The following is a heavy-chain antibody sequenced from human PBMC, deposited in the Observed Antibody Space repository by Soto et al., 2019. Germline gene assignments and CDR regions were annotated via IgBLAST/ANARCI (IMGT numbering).Heavy chain of an antibody. CDR2: ISGSGGTT. J-gene: IGHJ4*02. CDR3: AKYGLILWCGDLPLDYFDY. V-gene: IGHV3-23*01. Sequence: GGSLKLSCAASGFTFSGDAMSWVRQAPGKGLEWVSTISGSGGTTYYADSVKGRFTISRDNSKITLYLQMNSLRAEDTAVYYCAKYGLILWCGDLPLDYFDYWGQGTQVTVSA. D-gene: IGHD2-21*01. CDR1: GFTFSGDA.